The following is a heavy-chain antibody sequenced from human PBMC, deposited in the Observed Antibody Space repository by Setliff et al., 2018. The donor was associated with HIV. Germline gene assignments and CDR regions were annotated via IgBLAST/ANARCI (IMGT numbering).Heavy chain of an antibody. V-gene: IGHV1-18*04. CDR1: GYSFTDYF. CDR2: ISAYNGNT. J-gene: IGHJ3*02. CDR3: AREIGVYDSSGYYYVPDAFDI. D-gene: IGHD3-22*01. Sequence: ASVKVSCKASGYSFTDYFLHWVRQAPGQGLEWMGWISAYNGNTNYAQKLQGRVTMTTDTSTSTAYMELRSLRSDDTAVYYCAREIGVYDSSGYYYVPDAFDIWGQGTMVTVSS.